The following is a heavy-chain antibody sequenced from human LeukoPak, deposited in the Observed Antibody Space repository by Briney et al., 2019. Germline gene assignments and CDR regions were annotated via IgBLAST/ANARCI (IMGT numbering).Heavy chain of an antibody. V-gene: IGHV3-30*18. CDR2: ISYDGSNK. CDR3: AKGPYQLLVLYYYYGMDV. Sequence: PGGSLRLSCAASGFTFSSYGMHWVRQAPGKGLEWVAVISYDGSNKYYADSVKGRFTISRDNSKNTLYLQMNSLRAEDTAVYYCAKGPYQLLVLYYYYGMDVWGQGTTVTVSS. CDR1: GFTFSSYG. J-gene: IGHJ6*02. D-gene: IGHD2-2*01.